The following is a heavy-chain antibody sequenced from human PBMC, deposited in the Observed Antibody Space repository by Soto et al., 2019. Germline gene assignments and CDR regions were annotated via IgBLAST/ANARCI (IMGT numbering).Heavy chain of an antibody. J-gene: IGHJ3*02. CDR2: IYHSGST. Sequence: PSETLSLTCAVSSGSISSSNWWSWVRKPPGKGLEWIGEIYHSGSTNYNPSLKSRVTISVDKSKNQFSLKLSSVTAADTAVYYCARVKGIWFGELLRAFDIWGQGTMVTVSS. CDR3: ARVKGIWFGELLRAFDI. CDR1: SGSISSSNW. D-gene: IGHD3-10*01. V-gene: IGHV4-4*02.